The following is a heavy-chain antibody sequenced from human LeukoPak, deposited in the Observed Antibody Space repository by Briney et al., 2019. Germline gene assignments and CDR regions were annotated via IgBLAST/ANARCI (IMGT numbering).Heavy chain of an antibody. CDR2: LSDSGSST. J-gene: IGHJ6*02. V-gene: IGHV3-23*01. Sequence: PGGSLRLSCAASGFTFSNYAMSWVRQAPGRGLDWVSTLSDSGSSTYYADSVKGRFTISRDNSKNTLYLQMDSLRVEDMATYYCAKVPYSNYGSGRPPFMDVWGQGTTVAVSS. D-gene: IGHD3-10*01. CDR1: GFTFSNYA. CDR3: AKVPYSNYGSGRPPFMDV.